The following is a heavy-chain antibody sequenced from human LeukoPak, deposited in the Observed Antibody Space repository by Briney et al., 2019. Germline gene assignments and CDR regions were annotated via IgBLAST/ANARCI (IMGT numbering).Heavy chain of an antibody. CDR2: INHSGST. V-gene: IGHV4-34*01. D-gene: IGHD3-10*01. CDR1: GGSFSGYY. CDR3: ARGVRGVITRYYYYYYYMDV. Sequence: SETLSLTCAVYGGSFSGYYWSWIRQPPGKGLEWIGEINHSGSTKYNPSLKSQVTISVDTSKNQFSLKLSSVSAADMAVYYCARGVRGVITRYYYYYYYMDVWGKGTTVTISS. J-gene: IGHJ6*03.